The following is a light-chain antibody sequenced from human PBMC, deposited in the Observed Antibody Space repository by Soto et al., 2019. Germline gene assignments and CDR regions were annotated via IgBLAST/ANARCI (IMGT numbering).Light chain of an antibody. Sequence: EIVMTQSPVTLSLSPGETATLSCRASQSVSSRYLAWYQQTPGQAPRLXIYGASSRATGIPDRFSGSGSGTECTRTISRLEPEDVEVYYCQQYGNSTWAFGQGTQVDIK. V-gene: IGKV3-20*01. CDR1: QSVSSRY. CDR2: GAS. CDR3: QQYGNSTWA. J-gene: IGKJ1*01.